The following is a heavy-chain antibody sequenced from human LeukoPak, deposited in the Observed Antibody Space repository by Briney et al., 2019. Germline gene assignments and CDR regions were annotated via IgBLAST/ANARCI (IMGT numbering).Heavy chain of an antibody. Sequence: ASVSVSYEASVYTFTIYVISGVRQARGQGREWMGWISSYNGNTNYTQNLQGRVTITTDTSTSTAYMELRSLRSDATVVYYCARVASEGNFDYWGQGTLVTVSS. CDR2: ISSYNGNT. CDR3: ARVASEGNFDY. CDR1: VYTFTIYV. V-gene: IGHV1-18*01. J-gene: IGHJ4*02.